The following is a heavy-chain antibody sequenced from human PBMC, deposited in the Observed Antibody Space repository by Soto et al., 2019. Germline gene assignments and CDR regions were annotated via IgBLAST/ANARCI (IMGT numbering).Heavy chain of an antibody. D-gene: IGHD5-18*01. CDR3: AKSHHGIQLWFNY. CDR1: GFTFSNYG. CDR2: ISDDGDKR. Sequence: GGSLRLSCVGSGFTFSNYGMHWVRQPPGKGLEWVALISDDGDKRYYADSVRGRLIISRDNSKDTLYLQMNSLGPDDTAVYYCAKSHHGIQLWFNYWGQGTLVTVSS. V-gene: IGHV3-30*18. J-gene: IGHJ4*02.